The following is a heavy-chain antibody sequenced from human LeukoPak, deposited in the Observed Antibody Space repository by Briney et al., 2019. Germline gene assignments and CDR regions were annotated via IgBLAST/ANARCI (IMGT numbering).Heavy chain of an antibody. V-gene: IGHV3-33*01. Sequence: GSLRLSCAASGFTFSSYGMHWVRQAPGKGLEWVAVIWYDGSNKYYADSVKGRFTISRDNSKNTLYLQMNGLRAEDTAVYYCARDPRVVDTAMEYYYYYYMDVWGKGTTVTVSS. CDR1: GFTFSSYG. CDR2: IWYDGSNK. J-gene: IGHJ6*03. D-gene: IGHD5-18*01. CDR3: ARDPRVVDTAMEYYYYYYMDV.